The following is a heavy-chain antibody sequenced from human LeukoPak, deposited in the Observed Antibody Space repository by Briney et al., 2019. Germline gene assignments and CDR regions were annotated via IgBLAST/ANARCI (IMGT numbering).Heavy chain of an antibody. CDR3: AKSLRGYSGYDSF. CDR1: GFIFNNFA. CDR2: ISTSAFTK. Sequence: GGSLRLSCAASGFIFNNFAMSWVRQAPGKGLEWVSDISTSAFTKTYADSVKGRFTISRDNAKNTVSLRMNSVRVEDTAIYYCAKSLRGYSGYDSFGGQGTQVTVSS. V-gene: IGHV3-23*01. J-gene: IGHJ4*02. D-gene: IGHD5-12*01.